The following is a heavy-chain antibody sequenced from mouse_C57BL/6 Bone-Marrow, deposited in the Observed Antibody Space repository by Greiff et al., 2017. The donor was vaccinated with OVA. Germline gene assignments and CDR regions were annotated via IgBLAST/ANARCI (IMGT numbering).Heavy chain of an antibody. CDR2: IYPGDGDT. D-gene: IGHD3-2*02. Sequence: VQLQQSGPELVKPGASVKISCKASGYAFSSSWMNWVKQRPGKGLEWIGRIYPGDGDTNYNGKFKGKDTLTTDKSSSTAYMQLSSLTSEDSAVYFCARRDSSADYWGQGTTLTVSS. CDR3: ARRDSSADY. CDR1: GYAFSSSW. J-gene: IGHJ2*01. V-gene: IGHV1-82*01.